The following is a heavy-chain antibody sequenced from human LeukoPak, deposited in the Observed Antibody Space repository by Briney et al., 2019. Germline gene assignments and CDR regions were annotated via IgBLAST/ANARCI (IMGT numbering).Heavy chain of an antibody. D-gene: IGHD5-18*01. Sequence: GGSLRLSCAASGFTFSSYWMHWVRQAPGKGLVWVSRINSEGTSTSYADSVKGRFTISRDNSKNSLYLQMNSLRTEDTALYYCAKDQAQLWLPDYWGQGTLVTVSS. CDR2: INSEGTST. CDR3: AKDQAQLWLPDY. CDR1: GFTFSSYW. V-gene: IGHV3-74*01. J-gene: IGHJ4*02.